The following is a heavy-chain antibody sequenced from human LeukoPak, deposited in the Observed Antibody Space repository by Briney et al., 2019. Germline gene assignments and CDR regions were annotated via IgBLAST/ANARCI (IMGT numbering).Heavy chain of an antibody. V-gene: IGHV1-2*02. CDR1: GYTFTDYF. D-gene: IGHD1-14*01. CDR3: AGGITGGDY. CDR2: INPNGGGT. J-gene: IGHJ4*02. Sequence: GASVKVSCKASGYTFTDYFIHWVRQAPGQGLEWVGWINPNGGGTNYAQKFQGRVTMTRDTSISTDYMELSRLKSDDTALYYCAGGITGGDYWGQGTLVTVSS.